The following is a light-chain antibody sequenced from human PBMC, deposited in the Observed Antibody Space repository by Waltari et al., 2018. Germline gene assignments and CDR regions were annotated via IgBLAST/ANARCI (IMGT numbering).Light chain of an antibody. Sequence: QSALTQPAYVSGSPGQSITISRSGSIGAYSYVSCYQQYPGKPPKLLIYEVTSRPSGVSHRFSGSKSGNTASLTISGLQSEDEADYFCSSNVGRSALIFGGGTKVTVL. J-gene: IGLJ2*01. CDR2: EVT. V-gene: IGLV2-14*03. CDR3: SSNVGRSALI. CDR1: IGAYSY.